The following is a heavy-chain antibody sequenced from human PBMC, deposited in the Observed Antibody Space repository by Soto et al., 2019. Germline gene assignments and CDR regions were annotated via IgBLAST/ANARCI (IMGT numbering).Heavy chain of an antibody. D-gene: IGHD6-13*01. Sequence: QVQLQESGPGLVKPSQTLSLTCTVSGGYIRSGGYYWSWIRQHPGKGLVWIGYISYSGSTYYNPSLKSRVTISVDTSKNQFSLKLSSVTAADTAVYYCAREGAGPIGSSSWPDHAFDIWGQGTMVTVSS. CDR2: ISYSGST. V-gene: IGHV4-31*03. CDR1: GGYIRSGGYY. CDR3: AREGAGPIGSSSWPDHAFDI. J-gene: IGHJ3*02.